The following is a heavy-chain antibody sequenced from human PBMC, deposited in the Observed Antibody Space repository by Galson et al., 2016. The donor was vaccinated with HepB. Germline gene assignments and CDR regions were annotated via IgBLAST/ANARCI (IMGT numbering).Heavy chain of an antibody. Sequence: SVKVSCKASEYTSTAYDIKWVRQTNGQGLEWMGWINPNSGNTGLAEKFEGRLTLTRNTSIRTLYMELSSLKSEDTALYYRAREGLPDALDVWGQGTMVTVSS. D-gene: IGHD5/OR15-5a*01. CDR1: EYTSTAYD. CDR3: AREGLPDALDV. J-gene: IGHJ3*01. CDR2: INPNSGNT. V-gene: IGHV1-8*01.